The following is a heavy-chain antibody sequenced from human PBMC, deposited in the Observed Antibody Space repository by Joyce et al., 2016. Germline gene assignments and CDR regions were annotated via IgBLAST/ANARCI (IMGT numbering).Heavy chain of an antibody. CDR1: GFTFRKYY. Sequence: EVQLVESGGGLVQPGGSLRLSCVSSGFTFRKYYMGWIRQAPGKGPEWVANIKADVSEKSYVGSVEGRFTISRDNAKNSLYLQINGLRAEDTAVYYCAREYFWRYDYWGQGTLVTVSS. D-gene: IGHD3-3*01. V-gene: IGHV3-7*01. J-gene: IGHJ4*02. CDR2: IKADVSEK. CDR3: AREYFWRYDY.